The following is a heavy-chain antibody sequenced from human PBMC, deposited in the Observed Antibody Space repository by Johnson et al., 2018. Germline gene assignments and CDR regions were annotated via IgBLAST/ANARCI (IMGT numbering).Heavy chain of an antibody. CDR3: ARVGEFDGNHVAWYDP. CDR1: GFTFRSYW. Sequence: VQLQESGGGLVQPGGSLRLSCAASGFTFRSYWMHWVRQAPGKGLVWVSLIKSDGSTSYADSVKGRFTISRDNVNNMLYLKMNNLRDEDTAVYYCARVGEFDGNHVAWYDPWGQGTLVTVSS. D-gene: IGHD1-14*01. CDR2: IKSDGST. J-gene: IGHJ5*02. V-gene: IGHV3-74*01.